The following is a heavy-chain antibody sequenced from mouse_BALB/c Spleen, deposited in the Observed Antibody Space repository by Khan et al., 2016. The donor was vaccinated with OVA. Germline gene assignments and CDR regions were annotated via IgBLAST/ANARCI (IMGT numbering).Heavy chain of an antibody. CDR1: GFNIRHYY. CDR2: IDPDNGDT. D-gene: IGHD4-1*01. CDR3: TTGWGDAMDY. V-gene: IGHV14-4*02. Sequence: VKRGEDGADLVRSGASVKLSCIASGFNIRHYYLHWVKQRPEQGLEWIGWIDPDNGDTEYDPKFQGKATMTADTSSNTAYLQLSSLTSEDTAVYYCTTGWGDAMDYWGQGTSVTVSS. J-gene: IGHJ4*01.